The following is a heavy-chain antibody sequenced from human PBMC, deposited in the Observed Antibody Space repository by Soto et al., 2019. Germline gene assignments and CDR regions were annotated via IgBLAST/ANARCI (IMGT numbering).Heavy chain of an antibody. V-gene: IGHV3-23*01. CDR3: VRAGRGSFDF. D-gene: IGHD5-12*01. Sequence: PGGSLRLSCAASGFIFTDYAMNWVRQAPGKGLEWASVIGGRGNSAYYADSVQGRFTISRDNSKNTLTLQRSSLTADDTALYYWVRAGRGSFDFWGRGTTVTVSS. CDR1: GFIFTDYA. CDR2: IGGRGNSA. J-gene: IGHJ3*01.